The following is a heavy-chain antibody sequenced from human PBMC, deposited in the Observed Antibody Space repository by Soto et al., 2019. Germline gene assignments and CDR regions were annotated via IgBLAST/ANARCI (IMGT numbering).Heavy chain of an antibody. Sequence: QITLKESGPTLVKRTQTLTLTCTFSGFSLSTSGVGVGWIRQPPGKALDWLALIYWDDEKRYTPSLKRRVTITKDTSKNQVVLTVVNMDPVDTATYYCAHRRGSSRALDYWGQGTLVTVSS. V-gene: IGHV2-5*02. D-gene: IGHD6-13*01. CDR1: GFSLSTSGVG. CDR2: IYWDDEK. CDR3: AHRRGSSRALDY. J-gene: IGHJ4*02.